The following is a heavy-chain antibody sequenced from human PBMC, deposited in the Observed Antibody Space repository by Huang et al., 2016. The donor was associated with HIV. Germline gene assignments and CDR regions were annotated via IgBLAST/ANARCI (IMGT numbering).Heavy chain of an antibody. CDR3: ARDPKYHRIGYYRQRRGIDI. D-gene: IGHD3-22*01. CDR1: GYTFTSYG. J-gene: IGHJ3*02. CDR2: ISASSGDT. V-gene: IGHV1-18*01. Sequence: QIQLMQSGPELKQPGASVKVSCKASGYTFTSYGITWVRQAPGQGPEWMGLISASSGDTEYAQKFQGRDTLTTDTSTNIAYMELRSLRSDDTAKYYCARDPKYHRIGYYRQRRGIDIWGQGTMVSVSS.